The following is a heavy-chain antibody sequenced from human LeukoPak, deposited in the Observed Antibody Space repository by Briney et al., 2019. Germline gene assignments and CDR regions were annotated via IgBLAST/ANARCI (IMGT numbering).Heavy chain of an antibody. J-gene: IGHJ3*02. CDR3: ARDRDPLGLLVDRGAFDI. V-gene: IGHV4-38-2*02. D-gene: IGHD1-26*01. CDR2: IYHSGST. CDR1: GYSISSGYY. Sequence: PSETLSLTCTVSGYSISSGYYWGWIRQPPGKGLEWVGSIYHSGSTYYNPSLKSRVTISVDTSKNQFSLKLSSVTAADTAVYYCARDRDPLGLLVDRGAFDIWGQGTMVTVSS.